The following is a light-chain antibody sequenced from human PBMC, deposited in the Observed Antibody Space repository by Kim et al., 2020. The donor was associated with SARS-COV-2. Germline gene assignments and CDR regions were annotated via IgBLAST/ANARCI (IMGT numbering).Light chain of an antibody. V-gene: IGLV3-21*04. CDR2: YDS. CDR3: QVWDSSSDHRV. J-gene: IGLJ3*02. Sequence: SYELTQPPSVSVAPGKTARITCGGNNIGSKSVHWYQQKPGQAPVLVIYYDSDRPSGIPERFSGSNSGNTATLTISRVEAGDEADYYCQVWDSSSDHRVFGGGKQLTVL. CDR1: NIGSKS.